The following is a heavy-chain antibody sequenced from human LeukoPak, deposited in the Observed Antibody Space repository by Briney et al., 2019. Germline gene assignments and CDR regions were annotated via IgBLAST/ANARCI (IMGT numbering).Heavy chain of an antibody. CDR3: ARDLFMGYCSSTSCPGAFDI. CDR2: INPSGGST. CDR1: GYTFTSYY. V-gene: IGHV1-46*01. D-gene: IGHD2-2*01. Sequence: ASVKVSCKASGYTFTSYYMHWVRQAPGQGLEWMGIINPSGGSTSYAQKFQGRVTMTRDTSTSTVYMELSSLRSEDTAVYYCARDLFMGYCSSTSCPGAFDIWGQGTMVTVSS. J-gene: IGHJ3*02.